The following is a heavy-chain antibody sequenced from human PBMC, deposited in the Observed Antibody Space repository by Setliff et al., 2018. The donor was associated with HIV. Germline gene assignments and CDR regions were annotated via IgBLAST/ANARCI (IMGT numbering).Heavy chain of an antibody. CDR3: ARDMFEIWESSLVKGDEFDP. CDR1: GSTFLGHY. Sequence: ASVKVSCMASGSTFLGHYIHRVRQAPGKGLAGMGWIKPNSGDTNYAQKFQDRVHLTRDTSLSTAYMELSSLTSDDAAIYDWARDMFEIWESSLVKGDEFDPWGQGSLVTVSS. D-gene: IGHD3-16*01. CDR2: IKPNSGDT. J-gene: IGHJ5*02. V-gene: IGHV1-2*02.